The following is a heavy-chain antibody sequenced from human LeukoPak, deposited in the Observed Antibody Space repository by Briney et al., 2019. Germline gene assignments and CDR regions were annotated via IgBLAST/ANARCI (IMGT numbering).Heavy chain of an antibody. CDR1: GGSISSSRFY. CDR2: LYYTGNT. V-gene: IGHV4-39*01. CDR3: ARHDYDFWSGLFDF. J-gene: IGHJ4*02. Sequence: SETLSLTCSVSGGSISSSRFYWVWIRQPPGKGLEWIGSLYYTGNTYYNPSLNSRVTISIDTSQNQFSLKLTSVTAADTAVYYCARHDYDFWSGLFDFWGQGTLVTVSS. D-gene: IGHD3-3*01.